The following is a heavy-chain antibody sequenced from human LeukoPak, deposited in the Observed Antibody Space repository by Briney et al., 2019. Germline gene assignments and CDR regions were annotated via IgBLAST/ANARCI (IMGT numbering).Heavy chain of an antibody. V-gene: IGHV4-59*08. Sequence: SETLSLTCTVSGGSISSYYWSWIRQPPGKGLDWIGFINYSGSTDYNPSLKSRVTITVDTSKNQFSLKLSSVIAADTAVYYCARVARGNRYCPYHYWGQGTLVTASS. D-gene: IGHD5-18*01. CDR3: ARVARGNRYCPYHY. J-gene: IGHJ4*02. CDR2: INYSGST. CDR1: GGSISSYY.